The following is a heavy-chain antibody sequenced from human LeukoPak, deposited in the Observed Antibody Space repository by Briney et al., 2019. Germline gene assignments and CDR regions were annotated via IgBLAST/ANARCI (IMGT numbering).Heavy chain of an antibody. CDR1: GYTFTSYY. V-gene: IGHV1-46*01. CDR2: INPSGGST. D-gene: IGHD3-9*01. CDR3: ARVGIFFGAFDI. Sequence: GASVKVSCKASGYTFTSYYMHWVRQAPGQGLEWMGIINPSGGSTSYAQKFQGRVTMTRDMSTSTVYMELSSLRSEDTAVYYCARVGIFFGAFDIWGQGTMVTVSS. J-gene: IGHJ3*02.